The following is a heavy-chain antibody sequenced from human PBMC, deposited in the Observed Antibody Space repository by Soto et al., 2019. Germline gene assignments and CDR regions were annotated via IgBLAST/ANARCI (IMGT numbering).Heavy chain of an antibody. D-gene: IGHD1-20*01. CDR3: AKPSYIRAWQITETPLDY. CDR2: ISYDEGKK. CDR1: GFIFSSYG. V-gene: IGHV3-30*18. J-gene: IGHJ4*02. Sequence: QVQLAESGGGVVQPGRSLRLSCAASGFIFSSYGMHWVRQAPGKGLEWLPFISYDEGKKYYSDSVKGRFTISRDISKSTLYLQMNSLRAEDTAVYYCAKPSYIRAWQITETPLDYWGQGTLVTVSS.